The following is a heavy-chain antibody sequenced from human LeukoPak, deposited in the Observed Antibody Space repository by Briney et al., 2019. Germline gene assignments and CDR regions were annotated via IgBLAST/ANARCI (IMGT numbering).Heavy chain of an antibody. V-gene: IGHV3-11*01. CDR2: ISGSGYAI. Sequence: PGGSLRLSCTASGFTSSDFHMSWIRQAPGKGLEWVSHISGSGYAIHHPGSVKGRFTISRDNAKNWLHLQMNSLSLEHSAVYYWAILSGTYSRGGDHWGQGNLVTVSS. CDR3: AILSGTYSRGGDH. J-gene: IGHJ4*02. D-gene: IGHD1-26*01. CDR1: GFTSSDFH.